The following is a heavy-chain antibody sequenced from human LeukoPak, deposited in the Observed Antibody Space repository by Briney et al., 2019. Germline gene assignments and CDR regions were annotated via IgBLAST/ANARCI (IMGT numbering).Heavy chain of an antibody. Sequence: SETLSLTCTVSGGSISSYYWSWIRQPPGKGLEWIGYIYYSGSTTYNPSLKSRVTISVDTSKNQFSLKLSSVTAADTAVYYCARDFSDWMGAFDIWGQGTMVTVSP. CDR2: IYYSGST. CDR3: ARDFSDWMGAFDI. D-gene: IGHD1-26*01. CDR1: GGSISSYY. V-gene: IGHV4-59*01. J-gene: IGHJ3*02.